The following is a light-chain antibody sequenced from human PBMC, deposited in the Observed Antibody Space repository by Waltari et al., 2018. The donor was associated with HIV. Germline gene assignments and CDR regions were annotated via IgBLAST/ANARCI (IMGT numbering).Light chain of an antibody. CDR1: SSDIGGYNY. CDR2: EVS. J-gene: IGLJ1*01. V-gene: IGLV2-14*01. CDR3: CSGTITTTFDV. Sequence: QSALTQPASVSGSPGQSVTISCTGTSSDIGGYNYVSWYQQHPGKAPKLIISEVSTRPSGVSDRFSGSKSGNTASLTIAGLQAEDEADYYCCSGTITTTFDVFGAGTSVSVL.